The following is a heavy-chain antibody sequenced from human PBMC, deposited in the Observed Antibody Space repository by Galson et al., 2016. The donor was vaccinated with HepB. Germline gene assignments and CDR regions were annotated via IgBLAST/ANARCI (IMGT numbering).Heavy chain of an antibody. V-gene: IGHV1-3*01. CDR2: INAGNGNT. CDR1: GYTFTSYA. J-gene: IGHJ4*02. CDR3: ATQGHHPCDY. D-gene: IGHD1-14*01. Sequence: SVKVSCKASGYTFTSYAIHWVRQAPGQRLEWMGWINAGNGNTKYSQNFQGRVTITRDTSASTAYMEMSSLTSEDTAVYFCATQGHHPCDYWGQGTLATVSS.